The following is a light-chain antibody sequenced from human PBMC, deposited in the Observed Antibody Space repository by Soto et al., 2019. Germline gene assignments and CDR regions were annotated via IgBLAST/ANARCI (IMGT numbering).Light chain of an antibody. J-gene: IGKJ1*01. Sequence: DIQMTQSPSSLSASAGDRVTITCRASQSISSYLSWYQQKPGKAPKLLIFAASSLQSGVPSRFSGSGSGTEFTLTISSLQPDDFATYYCQQYNSYSQTFGQGTKEDIK. CDR2: AAS. CDR3: QQYNSYSQT. CDR1: QSISSY. V-gene: IGKV1-5*01.